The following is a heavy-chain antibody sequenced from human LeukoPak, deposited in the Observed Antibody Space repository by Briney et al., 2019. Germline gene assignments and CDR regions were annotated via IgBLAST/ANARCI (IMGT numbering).Heavy chain of an antibody. CDR1: GFTFSSFA. V-gene: IGHV3-23*01. J-gene: IGHJ4*02. D-gene: IGHD1-1*01. CDR2: ISGGGGVT. Sequence: GGSLRLSCAASGFTFSSFAMSWFRQAPGKGLQWVSVISGGGGVTYYEDSVKGRFTISRDNSKNTLYLQMNSLRDEDTAVYYCAKEFWSDRYFDYWGQGTQVTVSS. CDR3: AKEFWSDRYFDY.